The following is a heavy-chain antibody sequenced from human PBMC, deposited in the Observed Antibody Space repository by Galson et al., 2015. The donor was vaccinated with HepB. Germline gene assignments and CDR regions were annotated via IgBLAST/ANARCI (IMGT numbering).Heavy chain of an antibody. CDR2: ISHSGEDT. V-gene: IGHV3-23*01. CDR3: AKGTYYYNESSGYYYGDYDAFDV. D-gene: IGHD3-22*01. J-gene: IGHJ3*01. CDR1: GFMFSTFG. Sequence: SLRLSCAASGFMFSTFGMSWVRQAPGKGLEWVSAISHSGEDTFYADSVKGRFTVSRDNSKNTLYLQMKSPRAEDTAVYYCAKGTYYYNESSGYYYGDYDAFDVWGQGTTAAVSS.